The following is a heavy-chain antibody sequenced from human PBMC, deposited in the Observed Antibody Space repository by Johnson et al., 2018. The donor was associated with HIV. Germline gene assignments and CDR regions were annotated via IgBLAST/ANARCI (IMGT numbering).Heavy chain of an antibody. CDR1: GFTFSSYW. CDR2: INSDGSTT. J-gene: IGHJ3*02. CDR3: ARGPVFDI. V-gene: IGHV3-74*02. Sequence: VQLVESGGGVVQPGRSLRLSCAASGFTFSSYWMHWVRQAPGKGLVWVSRINSDGSTTSYSDSVKGQFTISRDNAKNSLYLQMNSLRAEDTAVYYCARGPVFDIWGQGTMVTVSS.